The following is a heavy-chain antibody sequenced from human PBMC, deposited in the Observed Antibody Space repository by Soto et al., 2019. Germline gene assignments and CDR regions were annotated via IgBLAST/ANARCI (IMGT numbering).Heavy chain of an antibody. Sequence: EVQLVESGGGLVQPGGSLRLSCAASGFTFSDHYMDWVRQAPGKGLEWVGRTRNKANSDTTDYAASVKGRFTISRDDSKNSLYLQMNSLKTEDTAVYYCARGVIVGGTFGGFDYWGQGTLVTVSS. CDR3: ARGVIVGGTFGGFDY. D-gene: IGHD1-26*01. CDR2: TRNKANSDTT. CDR1: GFTFSDHY. J-gene: IGHJ4*02. V-gene: IGHV3-72*01.